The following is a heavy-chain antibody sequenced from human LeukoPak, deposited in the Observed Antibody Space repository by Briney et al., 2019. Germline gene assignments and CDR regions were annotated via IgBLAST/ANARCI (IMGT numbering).Heavy chain of an antibody. J-gene: IGHJ5*02. Sequence: SETLSLTCTVSGGSVSSADYYWSWIRQPPGKGLEWIGYIYFTGSIYHNPSLRGRITISLDTSKNQFSLKLNSVTAADTAVFYCARDRTVVVVVAATQAHWFDPWGQGTLVTVSS. CDR3: ARDRTVVVVVAATQAHWFDP. D-gene: IGHD2-15*01. CDR2: IYFTGSI. V-gene: IGHV4-30-4*01. CDR1: GGSVSSADYY.